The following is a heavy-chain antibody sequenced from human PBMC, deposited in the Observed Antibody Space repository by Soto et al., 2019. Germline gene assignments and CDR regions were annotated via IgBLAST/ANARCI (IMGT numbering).Heavy chain of an antibody. CDR2: INPSGGST. Sequence: GASVKVSCTASGYTFTSYYMHWVRQAPGQGPEWMGIINPSGGSTSYAQKFQGRVTMTRDTSTSTVYMELNSLRAEDTAVYYCARDLAAAGLSYYYYGMDVWGQGTTVTVSS. CDR1: GYTFTSYY. CDR3: ARDLAAAGLSYYYYGMDV. J-gene: IGHJ6*02. V-gene: IGHV1-46*01. D-gene: IGHD6-13*01.